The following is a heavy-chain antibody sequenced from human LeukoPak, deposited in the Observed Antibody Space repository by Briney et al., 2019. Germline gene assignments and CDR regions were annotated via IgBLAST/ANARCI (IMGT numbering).Heavy chain of an antibody. V-gene: IGHV1-46*01. J-gene: IGHJ4*02. CDR3: ARGHDIVIVPAATMVGIVDY. Sequence: ASVKVSCKTSGYTFTNRYMHWVRQAPGQGLEWVGIINPSGGSTSYAQKFQGRITLTRDTSTSTVYMELSSLKSEDTALYYCARGHDIVIVPAATMVGIVDYWGQGTLVTVSS. CDR1: GYTFTNRY. D-gene: IGHD2-2*01. CDR2: INPSGGST.